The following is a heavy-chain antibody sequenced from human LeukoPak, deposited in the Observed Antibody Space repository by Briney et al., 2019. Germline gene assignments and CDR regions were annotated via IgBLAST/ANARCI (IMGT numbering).Heavy chain of an antibody. J-gene: IGHJ4*02. D-gene: IGHD6-19*01. Sequence: SETLSLTCSVSGDSISSHYWSWIRQPPGKGLEWIGYIYYSGSTNYNPSLKSRVTISADTSKNQFSLKLSSVTAADTAVYYCARGTGWYSGPFDYWGQGTLVTVSS. V-gene: IGHV4-59*08. CDR1: GDSISSHY. CDR2: IYYSGST. CDR3: ARGTGWYSGPFDY.